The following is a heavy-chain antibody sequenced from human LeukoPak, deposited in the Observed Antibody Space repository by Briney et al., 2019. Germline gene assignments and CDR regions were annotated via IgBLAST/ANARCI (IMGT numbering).Heavy chain of an antibody. D-gene: IGHD3-3*01. J-gene: IGHJ6*03. CDR3: ARVHYDFWSGYYGQGYYMDV. Sequence: GSSVKVSCKASGGTFSSYAISWVRQAPGQGLEWMGGIIPIFGTANYAQKFQGRVTITTDESTSTAYMELRSLRSDDTAVYYCARVHYDFWSGYYGQGYYMDVWGKGTTVTVSS. CDR1: GGTFSSYA. V-gene: IGHV1-69*05. CDR2: IIPIFGTA.